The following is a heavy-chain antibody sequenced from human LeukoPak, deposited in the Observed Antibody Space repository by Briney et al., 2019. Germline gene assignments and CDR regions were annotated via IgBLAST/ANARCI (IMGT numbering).Heavy chain of an antibody. Sequence: KPGRSLRLSCAASGFTFRSYTMNWARQAPGKGLEWVSSITSSSTYIYYADSVKGRFTISRDNAKNSLYLQMNIRRAEDRAVYNFARDPYSGGYGDYYYYYMDLWGQGTTVTISS. D-gene: IGHD1-26*01. V-gene: IGHV3-21*01. CDR3: ARDPYSGGYGDYYYYYMDL. J-gene: IGHJ6*03. CDR1: GFTFRSYT. CDR2: ITSSSTYI.